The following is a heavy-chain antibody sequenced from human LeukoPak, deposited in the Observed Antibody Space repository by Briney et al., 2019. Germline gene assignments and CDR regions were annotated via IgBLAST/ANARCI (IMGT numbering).Heavy chain of an antibody. D-gene: IGHD6-13*01. CDR2: IYTSGST. Sequence: SETLSLTCTVSGGSISSGSYYWSWIRQPAGKGLEWIGRIYTSGSTNYNPSLKSRVTISVDTSKNQFSLKLSSVTAADTAVYYCARDSREDSSSWYDYYYYMDVWGKGTTVTVSS. CDR3: ARDSREDSSSWYDYYYYMDV. J-gene: IGHJ6*03. V-gene: IGHV4-61*02. CDR1: GGSISSGSYY.